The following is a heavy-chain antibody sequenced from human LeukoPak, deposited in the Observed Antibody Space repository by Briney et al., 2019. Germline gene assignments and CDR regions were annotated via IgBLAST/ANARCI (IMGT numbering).Heavy chain of an antibody. D-gene: IGHD3-16*01. Sequence: PGGSLRLSCAASGFTFSSYWMTWVRQAPEKGLEWVANIKQDGSETYYVDSVKGRFTISRDNAKNSLCLHMNSLRVEDTAVYFCARDMIILQSWGQGTLVTVSS. CDR3: ARDMIILQS. V-gene: IGHV3-7*04. CDR1: GFTFSSYW. J-gene: IGHJ5*02. CDR2: IKQDGSET.